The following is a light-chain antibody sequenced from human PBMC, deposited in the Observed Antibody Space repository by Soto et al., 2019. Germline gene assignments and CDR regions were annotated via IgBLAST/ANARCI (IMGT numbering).Light chain of an antibody. CDR2: AVS. CDR3: SSYTTSSTVI. J-gene: IGLJ2*01. CDR1: SSDVGDHNY. Sequence: QSVLTQPASVSGSPGQSITISFTGTSSDVGDHNYVSWYQQQPGKAPKLMIYAVSNRPSGVSNRFSGSKSGNTASLTISGLQAEDEADYYCSSYTTSSTVIFGGGTKLTVL. V-gene: IGLV2-14*03.